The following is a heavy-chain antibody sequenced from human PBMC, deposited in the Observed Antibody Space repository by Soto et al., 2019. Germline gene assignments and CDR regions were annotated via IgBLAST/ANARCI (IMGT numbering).Heavy chain of an antibody. CDR2: ISYDGSNK. CDR1: GFTFSSYG. D-gene: IGHD6-6*01. Sequence: QVQLVESGGGVVQPGRSLRLSCAASGFTFSSYGMHWVRQAPGKGLEWVAVISYDGSNKYYADSVKGRFTISRDNSKNTLYLQMNSLRAEDTAVYYCAKDHSSSSRWFDPWGQGTLVTVSS. V-gene: IGHV3-30*18. CDR3: AKDHSSSSRWFDP. J-gene: IGHJ5*02.